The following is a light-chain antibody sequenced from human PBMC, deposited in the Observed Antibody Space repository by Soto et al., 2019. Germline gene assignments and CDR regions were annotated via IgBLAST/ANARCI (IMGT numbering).Light chain of an antibody. Sequence: QSALTQPPSASGSPGQSVTISCTGTSSDVGGYKYVSWYQQHPGKAPKLMIYEVSTRPAGVPDRFSGSKSGNTASLTVSGLQAEDEADYYCSSYAGSNNYVLGTGTKVTVL. J-gene: IGLJ1*01. V-gene: IGLV2-8*01. CDR1: SSDVGGYKY. CDR3: SSYAGSNNYV. CDR2: EVS.